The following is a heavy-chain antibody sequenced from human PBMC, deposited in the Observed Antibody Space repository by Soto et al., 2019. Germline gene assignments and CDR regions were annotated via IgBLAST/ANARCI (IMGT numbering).Heavy chain of an antibody. V-gene: IGHV3-30*18. Sequence: LRIACALSGCTFSSYGMHWVGPAPGKGLEWVTGKLYDGSDKYYADSVKGRFTISRENSKNTLYLQMNSLRTEDSAVYYWAKAGGGFGDFVQNWGQGSPVTVSS. D-gene: IGHD3-10*01. CDR2: KLYDGSDK. CDR1: GCTFSSYG. CDR3: AKAGGGFGDFVQN. J-gene: IGHJ4*02.